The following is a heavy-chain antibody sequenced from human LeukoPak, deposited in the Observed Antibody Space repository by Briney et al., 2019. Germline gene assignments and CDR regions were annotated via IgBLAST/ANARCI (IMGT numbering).Heavy chain of an antibody. J-gene: IGHJ4*02. V-gene: IGHV1-2*02. CDR1: GYTFTGYY. Sequence: ASVKVSCKASGYTFTGYYIHWVRQAPGQGLEWMGWINLNNGGTDYAQKFQGRVTMTRDTSISTAYMELSRLRSDDTAVYYCAIATGGCSSTSCYTAWVFDYWGQGTLVTVSS. D-gene: IGHD2-2*02. CDR2: INLNNGGT. CDR3: AIATGGCSSTSCYTAWVFDY.